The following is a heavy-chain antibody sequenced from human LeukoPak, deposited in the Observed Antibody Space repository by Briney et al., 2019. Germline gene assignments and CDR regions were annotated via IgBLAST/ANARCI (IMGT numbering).Heavy chain of an antibody. Sequence: PSETLSLTCAVYGGSFSGCYWSWIRQPPGKGLEWIGEINHSGSTNYNPSLKSRVTISVDTSKNQFSLKLSSVTAADTAVYYCASGGYYYYGMDVWGQGTTVTVSS. J-gene: IGHJ6*02. CDR2: INHSGST. CDR3: ASGGYYYYGMDV. V-gene: IGHV4-34*01. CDR1: GGSFSGCY.